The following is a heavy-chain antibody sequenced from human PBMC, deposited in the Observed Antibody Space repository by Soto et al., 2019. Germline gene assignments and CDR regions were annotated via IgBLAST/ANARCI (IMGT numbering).Heavy chain of an antibody. CDR2: ISAYNGNT. V-gene: IGHV1-18*01. D-gene: IGHD1-26*01. Sequence: ASVKVSCKASGYTFTSYGISWVRQAPGQGLEWMGWISAYNGNTNYAQKLQGRVTMTTDTSTGTAYMERRSLRSDDTAVYYCAREVGATDFDYWGQGTLVTVS. CDR1: GYTFTSYG. CDR3: AREVGATDFDY. J-gene: IGHJ4*02.